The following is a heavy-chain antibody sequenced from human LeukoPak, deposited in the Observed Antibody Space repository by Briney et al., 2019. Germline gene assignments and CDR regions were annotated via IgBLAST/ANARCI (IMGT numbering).Heavy chain of an antibody. V-gene: IGHV4-34*01. J-gene: IGHJ4*02. CDR1: GGSFSGYY. D-gene: IGHD5-12*01. CDR2: INHSGST. Sequence: SETLSLTCAVYGGSFSGYYWSWIRQPPGKGLEWIGEINHSGSTNYNPSLKSRVTISVDTSKNQFSLKLSSVTAAGTAVYYCARGGVASGLDYWGQGTLVTVSS. CDR3: ARGGVASGLDY.